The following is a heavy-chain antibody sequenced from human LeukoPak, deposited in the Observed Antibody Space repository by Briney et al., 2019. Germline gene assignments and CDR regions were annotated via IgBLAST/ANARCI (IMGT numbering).Heavy chain of an antibody. D-gene: IGHD5-12*01. J-gene: IGHJ4*02. CDR1: GFTFSSYS. V-gene: IGHV3-21*01. CDR2: ISSSSSYI. Sequence: GGSLRLSCAASGFTFSSYSMNWVRQAPGKGLEWVSSISSSSSYIYYADSVKGRFTISRDNARNSLFLQMNSLRAEDTAVYYCARDVQVATIYPLGYWGQGTLVTVSS. CDR3: ARDVQVATIYPLGY.